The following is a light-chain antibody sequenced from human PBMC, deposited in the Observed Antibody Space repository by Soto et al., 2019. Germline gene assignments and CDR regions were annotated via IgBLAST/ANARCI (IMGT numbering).Light chain of an antibody. Sequence: QSVLTQPPSASETTGQRVTISCSGSSSNIGSNTVNWYQQLPGTAPKLLIYSNNQRPSGVPDRFSGSKSGTSASLAISGLQSEDEADYYCAAWDDSLNGWVFGGGTKLTVL. CDR3: AAWDDSLNGWV. CDR2: SNN. CDR1: SSNIGSNT. J-gene: IGLJ3*02. V-gene: IGLV1-44*01.